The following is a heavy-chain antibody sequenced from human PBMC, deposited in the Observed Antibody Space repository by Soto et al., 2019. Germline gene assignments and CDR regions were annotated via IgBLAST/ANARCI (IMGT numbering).Heavy chain of an antibody. D-gene: IGHD2-2*01. CDR1: GYTFTGYY. CDR2: INPNSGGT. CDR3: ARGYCSSTSCYLDGGAYYYYGMDV. V-gene: IGHV1-2*04. J-gene: IGHJ6*02. Sequence: GASVKVSCKASGYTFTGYYMHWVRQAPGQGLEWMGWINPNSGGTNYAQKFQDWVTMTRDTSISTAYMELSRLRSDDTAVYYCARGYCSSTSCYLDGGAYYYYGMDVWGQGTTVTVSS.